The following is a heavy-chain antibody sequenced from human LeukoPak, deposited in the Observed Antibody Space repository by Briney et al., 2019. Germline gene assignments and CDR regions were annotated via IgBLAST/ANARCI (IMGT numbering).Heavy chain of an antibody. CDR2: IAGSVSTI. J-gene: IGHJ3*02. CDR1: GFTFSDYY. CDR3: ARVGRAMAAAGFGAFDI. V-gene: IGHV3-11*01. D-gene: IGHD6-13*01. Sequence: PGGSLRLSCAAPGFTFSDYYMSWIRQAPGKGLEWVSYIAGSVSTIYYADSVKGRFTISRDNAKNSLYLQMSSLRAEDTAIYYCARVGRAMAAAGFGAFDIWGQGTMVTVSS.